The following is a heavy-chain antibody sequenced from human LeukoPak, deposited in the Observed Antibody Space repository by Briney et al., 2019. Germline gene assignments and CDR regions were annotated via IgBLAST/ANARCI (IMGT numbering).Heavy chain of an antibody. CDR2: IRRVVGRT. Sequence: GRSLRLSCAASGFTLRSFAMNWVRQAPGKGLEWVSAIRRVVGRTQYADSVKGRFTISRDNSRKTLYLQMNSLRVEDTATYYCVKDPGTGFSTGWFDRWGQGTLVTVSS. D-gene: IGHD3/OR15-3a*01. CDR1: GFTLRSFA. J-gene: IGHJ5*02. CDR3: VKDPGTGFSTGWFDR. V-gene: IGHV3-23*01.